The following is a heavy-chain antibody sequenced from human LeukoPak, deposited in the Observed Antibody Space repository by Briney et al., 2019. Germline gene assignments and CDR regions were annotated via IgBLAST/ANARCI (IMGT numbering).Heavy chain of an antibody. CDR3: ARERTTVTTFPRFDY. CDR1: GFTFSSDW. D-gene: IGHD4-11*01. V-gene: IGHV3-7*01. Sequence: GGTLRLSCAASGFTFSSDWMSCGRQAPGKGLEWGASIKQDGSEKYYVDSLKGRFTISRDNAKTSLYLQMNSLRAEDTAVYYCARERTTVTTFPRFDYWGQGTLVTVSS. CDR2: IKQDGSEK. J-gene: IGHJ4*02.